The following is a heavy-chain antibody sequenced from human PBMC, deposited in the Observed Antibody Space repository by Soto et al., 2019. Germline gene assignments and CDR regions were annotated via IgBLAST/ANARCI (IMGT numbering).Heavy chain of an antibody. CDR2: IYYSGST. J-gene: IGHJ6*02. Sequence: QVQLQESGPGLVKPSQTLSLTCTVSGGSISSGDYYWSWIRQPPGKGLEWIGYIYYSGSTYYNPSLKSRVTISVDRSKNQFSRKLSSVTAADTAVYYCARVGLTMVRGGAPGGMDVWGQGTTVTVSS. V-gene: IGHV4-30-4*01. CDR1: GGSISSGDYY. CDR3: ARVGLTMVRGGAPGGMDV. D-gene: IGHD3-10*01.